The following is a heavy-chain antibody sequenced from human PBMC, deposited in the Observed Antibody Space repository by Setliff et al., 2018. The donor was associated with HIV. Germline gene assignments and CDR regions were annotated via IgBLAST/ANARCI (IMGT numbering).Heavy chain of an antibody. J-gene: IGHJ3*02. Sequence: TSETLSLTCTVSRDSINGHWWSWIRQPPGKGLEWTGSIHYSGITHYNPSLKSRLTMSVDTSKNQVSLKLTSVTAADTAVYYCARYKCINFACVGFDIWGQGTVVTVS. CDR2: IHYSGIT. CDR3: ARYKCINFACVGFDI. V-gene: IGHV4-59*11. D-gene: IGHD3-9*01. CDR1: RDSINGHW.